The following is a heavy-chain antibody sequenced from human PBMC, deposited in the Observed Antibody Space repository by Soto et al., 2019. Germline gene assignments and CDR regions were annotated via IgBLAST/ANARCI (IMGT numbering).Heavy chain of an antibody. CDR3: AKDRERDAWYEDY. CDR1: GFSFSSYA. Sequence: PGGSLRLSCVASGFSFSSYAMSWVRQAPGKGLEWVSVISGSDGGTYYADSVKGRFTISRDNSKNTLYLQMNSLRGEDTAVYYCAKDRERDAWYEDYWGQGTLVTVSS. J-gene: IGHJ4*02. CDR2: ISGSDGGT. V-gene: IGHV3-23*01. D-gene: IGHD6-13*01.